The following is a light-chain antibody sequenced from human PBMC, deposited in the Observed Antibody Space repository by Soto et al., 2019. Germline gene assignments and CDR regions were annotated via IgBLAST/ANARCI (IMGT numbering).Light chain of an antibody. CDR3: QQRSIWPLT. CDR1: QSINTF. J-gene: IGKJ4*01. Sequence: SVLTQSPATLSVSPGESVTLSCRASQSINTFLAWYQQKPGQAPRLLIYDASSRAAGVPARFSGRGSGTDFTLTINSLEPEDFAVYHCQQRSIWPLTFGGGTRVE. V-gene: IGKV3-11*01. CDR2: DAS.